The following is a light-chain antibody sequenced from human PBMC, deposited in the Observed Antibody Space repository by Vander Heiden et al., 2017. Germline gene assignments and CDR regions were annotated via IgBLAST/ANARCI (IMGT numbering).Light chain of an antibody. CDR2: EVT. CDR3: CSHAGTTTYVV. Sequence: QSALTQPASVSGSPGQSVTISCTRTRSDVGRFNLVTWYQQHPGKVPKLMIYEVTKRPSGVSYRFSGSKSGNTASLTISGLQAEDEADYYCCSHAGTTTYVVFGGGTKLTVL. J-gene: IGLJ2*01. CDR1: RSDVGRFNL. V-gene: IGLV2-23*02.